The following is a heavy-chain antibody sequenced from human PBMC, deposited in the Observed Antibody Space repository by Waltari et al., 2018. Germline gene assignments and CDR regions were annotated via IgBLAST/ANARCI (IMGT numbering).Heavy chain of an antibody. J-gene: IGHJ6*03. V-gene: IGHV3-43D*04. CDR1: GFTFDDYA. CDR3: AKAGDSSSWGRHRYYMDV. Sequence: EVQLVESGGVVVQPGGSLRLSCAASGFTFDDYAMHWVRQAPGKGLEWVSLISWDGGSTYYADSVKGRFTISRDNSKNSLYLQMNSLRAEDTALYYCAKAGDSSSWGRHRYYMDVWGKGTTVTVSS. D-gene: IGHD6-13*01. CDR2: ISWDGGST.